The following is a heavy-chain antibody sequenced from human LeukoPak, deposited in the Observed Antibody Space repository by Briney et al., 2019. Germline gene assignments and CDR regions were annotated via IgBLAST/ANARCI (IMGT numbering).Heavy chain of an antibody. J-gene: IGHJ4*02. CDR2: IKPDGTTK. CDR1: GFTFSSYS. V-gene: IGHV3-7*03. CDR3: ARSIPYGTTWYGRSDY. Sequence: GGSLRLSCAASGFTFSSYSMTWLRQAPGKGLEWVANIKPDGTTKFYVDSVKGRFTISRDNALNSLFLQMNSLRADDTASYYCARSIPYGTTWYGRSDYWGQGTLVTVSS. D-gene: IGHD6-13*01.